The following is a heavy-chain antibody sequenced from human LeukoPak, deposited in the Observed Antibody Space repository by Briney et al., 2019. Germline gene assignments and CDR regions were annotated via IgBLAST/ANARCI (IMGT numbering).Heavy chain of an antibody. CDR3: ARKYGSSWPFDY. CDR1: GGSISSSSYY. D-gene: IGHD6-13*01. V-gene: IGHV4-39*07. CDR2: IYYSGST. J-gene: IGHJ4*02. Sequence: SETLSLTCTVSGGSISSSSYYWGWIRQPPGKGLEWIGSIYYSGSTYYNPSLKSRVTMSVDTSKKQFSLKLNSVTAADTAVYYCARKYGSSWPFDYWGQGTLVTVSS.